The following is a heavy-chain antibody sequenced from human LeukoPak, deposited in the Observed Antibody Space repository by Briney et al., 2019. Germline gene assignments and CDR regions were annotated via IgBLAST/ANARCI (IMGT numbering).Heavy chain of an antibody. Sequence: GGFLRLSCAASGFRFDEYGMHWVRQVPGKGLEWVSHIAWDGVTTYYADAVQGRFTISRDNRKNSVYLQMSNLRPEDTALYYCAKGAYGFPPGYYMDVWGKGTWVTVSS. V-gene: IGHV3-43D*04. D-gene: IGHD3-10*01. CDR2: IAWDGVTT. CDR3: AKGAYGFPPGYYMDV. J-gene: IGHJ6*03. CDR1: GFRFDEYG.